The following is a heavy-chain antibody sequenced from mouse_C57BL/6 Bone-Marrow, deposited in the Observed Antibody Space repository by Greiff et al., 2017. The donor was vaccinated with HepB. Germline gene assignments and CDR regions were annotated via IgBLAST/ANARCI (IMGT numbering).Heavy chain of an antibody. CDR2: INPGSGGT. J-gene: IGHJ4*01. CDR3: ARRTGRGAMDY. V-gene: IGHV1-54*01. Sequence: VQGVESGAELVRPGTSVKVSCKASGYAFTNYLIEWVKQRPGQGLEWIGVINPGSGGTNYNEKFKGKATLTADKSSSTAYMQLSSLTSEDSAVFFCARRTGRGAMDYWGQGTSVTVSS. D-gene: IGHD4-1*01. CDR1: GYAFTNYL.